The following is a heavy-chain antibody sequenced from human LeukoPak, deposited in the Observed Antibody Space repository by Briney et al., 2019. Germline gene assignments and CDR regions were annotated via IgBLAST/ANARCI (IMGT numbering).Heavy chain of an antibody. CDR2: IRSKAYDGTT. CDR1: GFTHGDDA. CDR3: TRDPRGSYGPDAFDI. V-gene: IGHV3-49*04. J-gene: IGHJ3*02. D-gene: IGHD1-26*01. Sequence: GGSQRLSCTASGFTHGDDAMSWVRQPQGKGLEWVRFIRSKAYDGTTEYAASVKGRITISRDDSQRIAYLHMNRRKTEDTAVYYCTRDPRGSYGPDAFDIWGQGTMVTVSS.